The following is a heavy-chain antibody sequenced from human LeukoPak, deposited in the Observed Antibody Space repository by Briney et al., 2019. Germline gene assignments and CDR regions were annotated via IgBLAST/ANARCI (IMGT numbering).Heavy chain of an antibody. D-gene: IGHD5-12*01. CDR2: INPNSGGT. CDR1: VYTFTHYY. Sequence: ASVKVSCKASVYTFTHYYMHWVRQAPGQGLEWMGCINPNSGGTDYTQKFQGRVTMTRDTHISTAYMELGRLTSDDTAVYYCARDAPGEIVATGMSWFDPWGQGTLVTVSS. J-gene: IGHJ5*02. CDR3: ARDAPGEIVATGMSWFDP. V-gene: IGHV1-2*02.